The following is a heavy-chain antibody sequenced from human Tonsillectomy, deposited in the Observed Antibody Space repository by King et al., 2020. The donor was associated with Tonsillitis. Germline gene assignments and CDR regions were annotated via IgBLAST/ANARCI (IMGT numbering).Heavy chain of an antibody. J-gene: IGHJ6*04. D-gene: IGHD3-9*01. Sequence: QVQLVESGGGVVQPGGSLRLSCAASGFIFSNSGLHWVRQAPGKGLEWVAFIRYDGNTKYYADSVKGRFTISRDNSKNTLYLQMNSLRAEDTAVYYCAKAPNYEILPGRYYSGMTAGAKGTRSTASS. CDR2: IRYDGNTK. CDR3: AKAPNYEILPGRYYSGMTA. V-gene: IGHV3-30*02. CDR1: GFIFSNSG.